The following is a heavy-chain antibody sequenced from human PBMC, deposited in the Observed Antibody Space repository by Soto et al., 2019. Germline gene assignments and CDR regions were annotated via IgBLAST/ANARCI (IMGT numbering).Heavy chain of an antibody. D-gene: IGHD1-26*01. CDR3: ARVSDVGATLNY. CDR2: ISAYNGNT. CDR1: AYTFTSYG. V-gene: IGHV1-18*01. J-gene: IGHJ4*02. Sequence: ASVKFPFNASAYTFTSYGISLVRQAPGQGLEWMGWISAYNGNTNYAQKLQGRVTMTTDPSPSTAYMELRSLRSDDTAVYYCARVSDVGATLNYRAQGTLVNVSS.